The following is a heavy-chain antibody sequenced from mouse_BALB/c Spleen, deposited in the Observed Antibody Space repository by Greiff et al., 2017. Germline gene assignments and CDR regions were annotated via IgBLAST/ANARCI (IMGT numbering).Heavy chain of an antibody. CDR3: ARSNYAMDY. J-gene: IGHJ4*01. CDR1: GFTFSSYT. V-gene: IGHV5-12-2*01. CDR2: ISNGGGST. Sequence: EVKLVESGGGLVQPGGSLKLSCAASGFTFSSYTMSWVRQTPEKRLEWVAYISNGGGSTYYPDTVKGRFTISSDNAKNTLYLQMSSLKSEDTAMYYCARSNYAMDYWGQGTSVTVSS.